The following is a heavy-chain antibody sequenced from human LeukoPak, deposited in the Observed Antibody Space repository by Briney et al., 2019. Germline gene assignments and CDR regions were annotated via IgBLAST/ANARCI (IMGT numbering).Heavy chain of an antibody. J-gene: IGHJ3*02. Sequence: PGGSLRLSCAASGFTFSSYWMSWIRQPPGKGLEWLGYVYHRGSTDYSPSLKDRLIISLDTSKSQFSLRLSSVTAADTAVYYCARGGYDNSGSFGSFDAFDIWGQGTMVTVSS. CDR1: GFTFSSYW. V-gene: IGHV4-59*01. CDR3: ARGGYDNSGSFGSFDAFDI. CDR2: VYHRGST. D-gene: IGHD3-22*01.